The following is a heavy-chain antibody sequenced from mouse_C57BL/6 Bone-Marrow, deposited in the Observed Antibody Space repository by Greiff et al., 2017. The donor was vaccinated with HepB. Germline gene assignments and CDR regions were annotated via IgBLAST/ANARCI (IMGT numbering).Heavy chain of an antibody. Sequence: QVQLQQPGTELVKPVASVKLSCKASGYTFTSYWMHWVKQRPGQGLEWIGHINPSNGGTNYNEKFKSKATLTVDKSSSTAYRQLSSLTSEDSAVYYCASTAQATSWFAYWGQGTLVTVSA. CDR2: INPSNGGT. V-gene: IGHV1-53*01. CDR3: ASTAQATSWFAY. CDR1: GYTFTSYW. D-gene: IGHD3-2*02. J-gene: IGHJ3*01.